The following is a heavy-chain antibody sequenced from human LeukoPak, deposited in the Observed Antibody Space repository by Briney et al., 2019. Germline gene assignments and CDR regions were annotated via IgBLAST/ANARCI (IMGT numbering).Heavy chain of an antibody. Sequence: PGGSLRPSCVASGFTFSNYGMSWVRQAPGKGLEWVSGISGDSRAIDYAAPVKGRFTISRDNSRNTLYVQMNNLRADDTAVYFCAKRLGAPRAFDYWGQGTLVTVSS. V-gene: IGHV3-23*01. D-gene: IGHD4/OR15-4a*01. J-gene: IGHJ4*02. CDR2: ISGDSRAI. CDR1: GFTFSNYG. CDR3: AKRLGAPRAFDY.